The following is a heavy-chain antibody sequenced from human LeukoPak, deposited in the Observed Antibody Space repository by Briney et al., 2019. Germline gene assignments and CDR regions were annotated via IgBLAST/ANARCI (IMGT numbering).Heavy chain of an antibody. V-gene: IGHV4-30-2*01. CDR3: ARDRVDSSGYYFFDY. Sequence: SQTLSLTCTVSGGSISSGGYYWSWIRQPPGKGLEWIGYIYHSGSTYYNPSLKSQVTISVDRSKNQFSLKLSSVTAADTAVYYCARDRVDSSGYYFFDYWGQGTLVTVSS. CDR1: GGSISSGGYY. CDR2: IYHSGST. D-gene: IGHD3-22*01. J-gene: IGHJ4*02.